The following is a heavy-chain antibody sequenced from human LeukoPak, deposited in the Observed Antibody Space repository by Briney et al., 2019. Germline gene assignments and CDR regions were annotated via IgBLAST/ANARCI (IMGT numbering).Heavy chain of an antibody. V-gene: IGHV3-53*01. Sequence: GGSLRLSCGASGFTFSNVYMTWVRQPPGKGLEWVSVIYSGGSTNYADSVRGRFSISRDNSKNTLYLQMNSLSAEDTAVYYCARGRYEFSAGMDAWGQGTTVTVSS. J-gene: IGHJ6*02. CDR1: GFTFSNVY. D-gene: IGHD5-12*01. CDR3: ARGRYEFSAGMDA. CDR2: IYSGGST.